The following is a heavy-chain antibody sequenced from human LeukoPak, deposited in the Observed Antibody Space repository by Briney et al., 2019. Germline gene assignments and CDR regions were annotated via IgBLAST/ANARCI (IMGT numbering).Heavy chain of an antibody. V-gene: IGHV4-34*01. CDR2: INHSGST. CDR3: ARTGVYSSGWYPPLNWFDP. J-gene: IGHJ5*02. CDR1: GGPFSGYY. Sequence: SETLSLTCAVYGGPFSGYYWSWIRQPPGKGLEWIGEINHSGSTNYNPSLKSRVTISVDTSKNQFSLKLSSVTAADPAVYYCARTGVYSSGWYPPLNWFDPWGQGTLVTVSS. D-gene: IGHD6-19*01.